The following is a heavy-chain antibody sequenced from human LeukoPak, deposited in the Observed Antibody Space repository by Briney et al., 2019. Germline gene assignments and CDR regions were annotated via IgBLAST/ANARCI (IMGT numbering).Heavy chain of an antibody. J-gene: IGHJ4*02. V-gene: IGHV3-21*01. D-gene: IGHD1-26*01. CDR3: ARGSASLMYYSGSYCDY. CDR2: ISSSSSYI. CDR1: GFTFSGNS. Sequence: GGSLRLSCAASGFTFSGNSMNWVRQAPGKGLEWVSSISSSSSYIYYADSVKGRFTISRDNAKNSLFLQMNSLRAEDTAVYYCARGSASLMYYSGSYCDYWGQGTLVTVSS.